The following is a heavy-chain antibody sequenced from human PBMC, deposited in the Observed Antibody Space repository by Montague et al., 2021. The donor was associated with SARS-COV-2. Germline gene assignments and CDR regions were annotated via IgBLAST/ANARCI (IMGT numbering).Heavy chain of an antibody. CDR1: GFSLKTPGMC. V-gene: IGHV2-70*11. CDR3: ARTSPYSGSYKEFDY. J-gene: IGHJ4*02. CDR2: IDWDGDK. Sequence: PALVKPTQTVTLTCTFSGFSLKTPGMCVSWIRQPPGKALEWHARIDWDGDKDFSTSLKTRLTVSRDTSKNQVVLTMTNMDPGDTATYYCARTSPYSGSYKEFDYWGQGVLVTVSS. D-gene: IGHD1-26*01.